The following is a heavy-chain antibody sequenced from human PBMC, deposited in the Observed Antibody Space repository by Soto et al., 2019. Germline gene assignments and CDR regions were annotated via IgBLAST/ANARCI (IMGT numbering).Heavy chain of an antibody. D-gene: IGHD6-6*01. V-gene: IGHV3-53*01. CDR2: MYSGGST. CDR1: GFTVSSNY. J-gene: IGHJ3*02. CDR3: ARELARVYRSSSGGAFDI. Sequence: GGSLRLSCAASGFTVSSNYMSWVRQAPGKGLEWVSVMYSGGSTYYADSVKGRFTISRDNSKNTPYLQMNSLRAEDTAVYYGARELARVYRSSSGGAFDIWGQGTMVTVSS.